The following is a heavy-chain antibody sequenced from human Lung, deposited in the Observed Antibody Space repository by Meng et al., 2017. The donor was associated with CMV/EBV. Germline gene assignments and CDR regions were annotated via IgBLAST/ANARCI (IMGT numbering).Heavy chain of an antibody. CDR2: MNPNSGNT. D-gene: IGHD6-13*01. Sequence: ASXXVSXKASGYTFTSYDINWLRQATGQGLEWMGWMNPNSGNTGYAQKFQGRVTITRNTSISTAYMELSSLRSEDTDVYYCARGCNSIWSRTHNWLDHWGQGTXVTVSS. V-gene: IGHV1-8*03. CDR3: ARGCNSIWSRTHNWLDH. J-gene: IGHJ5*02. CDR1: GYTFTSYD.